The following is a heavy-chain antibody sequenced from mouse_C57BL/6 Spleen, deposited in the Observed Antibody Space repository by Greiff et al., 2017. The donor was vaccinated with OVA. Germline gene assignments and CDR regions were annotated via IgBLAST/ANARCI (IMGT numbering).Heavy chain of an antibody. D-gene: IGHD2-2*01. CDR3: ARGGYDAWFAY. J-gene: IGHJ3*01. Sequence: QVQLKQSGAELVKPGASVKISCKASGYAFSSYWMNWVKQRPGKGLEWIGQIYPGDGDTNYNGKFKGKATLTADKSSSTAYMQLSSLTSEDSAVYFSARGGYDAWFAYWGQGTLVTVSA. V-gene: IGHV1-80*01. CDR1: GYAFSSYW. CDR2: IYPGDGDT.